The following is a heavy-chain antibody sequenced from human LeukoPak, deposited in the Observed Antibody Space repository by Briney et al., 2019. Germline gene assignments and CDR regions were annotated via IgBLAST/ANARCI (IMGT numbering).Heavy chain of an antibody. J-gene: IGHJ4*02. D-gene: IGHD5-18*01. V-gene: IGHV3-30*18. CDR3: AKDRGYSHGFDY. CDR1: GFTFSSYG. Sequence: GGSLRLSCAASGFTFSSYGMHWVRQAPGKGLEWVAGISYDGRNKEYVDSVKGRFTISRDNSENTLYLQMNSLRAEDTAVYNCAKDRGYSHGFDYWGQGTLVTVSS. CDR2: ISYDGRNK.